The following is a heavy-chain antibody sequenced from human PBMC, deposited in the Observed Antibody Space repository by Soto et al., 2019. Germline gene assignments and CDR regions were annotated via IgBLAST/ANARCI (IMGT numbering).Heavy chain of an antibody. V-gene: IGHV1-24*01. CDR1: GYTLSEIS. Sequence: ASVKVSCKVSGYTLSEISMHWVRQAPGKGLEWMGGFDVEDGKTIYAQKFQGRVTMTRDTSADTAYMELSSLRSEDTAVYYCARVGNLIEFDYWGQGTLVTVSS. CDR2: FDVEDGKT. CDR3: ARVGNLIEFDY. D-gene: IGHD3-22*01. J-gene: IGHJ4*02.